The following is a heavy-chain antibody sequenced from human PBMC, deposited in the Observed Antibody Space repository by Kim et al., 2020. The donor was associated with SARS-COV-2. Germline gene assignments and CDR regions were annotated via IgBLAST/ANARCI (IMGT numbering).Heavy chain of an antibody. CDR2: IYSGGST. D-gene: IGHD6-13*01. CDR1: GFTVSSNY. Sequence: GGSLRLSCAASGFTVSSNYMSWVRQAPGKGLEWVSVIYSGGSTYYADSVKGRFTISRDNSKNTLYLQMNSLRAEDTAVYYCARDRGSSRARANYYYYGMDVWGQGTTVTVSS. V-gene: IGHV3-53*01. J-gene: IGHJ6*02. CDR3: ARDRGSSRARANYYYYGMDV.